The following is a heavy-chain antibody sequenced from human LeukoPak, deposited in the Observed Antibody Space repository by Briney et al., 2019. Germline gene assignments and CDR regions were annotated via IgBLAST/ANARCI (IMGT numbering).Heavy chain of an antibody. CDR3: ASSREDYGGNSGFDY. J-gene: IGHJ4*02. D-gene: IGHD4-23*01. Sequence: PGRSLRLSCAASGFTFSSYGMHWVRQAPGKGLEWVAVIWYDGSNKYYADSVKGRFTISRDNSKNTLYLQMNSLRAEDTAVYYCASSREDYGGNSGFDYWGQGTLVTVSS. V-gene: IGHV3-33*01. CDR2: IWYDGSNK. CDR1: GFTFSSYG.